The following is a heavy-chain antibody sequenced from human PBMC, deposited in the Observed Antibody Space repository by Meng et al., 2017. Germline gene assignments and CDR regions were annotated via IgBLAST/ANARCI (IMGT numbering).Heavy chain of an antibody. D-gene: IGHD2-15*01. CDR2: IYHSVST. CDR3: ARWSIYCSGGSCYSFDY. Sequence: VQVCESRTGFVKPSGHLPLTCAVCGCSIRGSHWRSSVRQPPGKWLEWIGEIYHSVSTNYNPSLMSRVTISVDKSKNQFSLKLSSVTAADTAVYYCARWSIYCSGGSCYSFDYWGQGTLVTVSS. V-gene: IGHV4-4*02. CDR1: GCSIRGSHW. J-gene: IGHJ4*02.